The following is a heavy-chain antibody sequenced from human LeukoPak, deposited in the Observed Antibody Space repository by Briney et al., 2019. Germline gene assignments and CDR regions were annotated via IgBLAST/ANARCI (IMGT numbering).Heavy chain of an antibody. CDR3: AKDGYYDSSGYYYGDAFDI. CDR1: GXTXSSYA. J-gene: IGHJ3*02. Sequence: LRLSCAXSGXTXSSYAMSWVRQAPGKGLEWVSAISGSGGSTYYADSVKGRFTISRDNSKNTLYLQMNSLRAEDTAVYYCAKDGYYDSSGYYYGDAFDIWGQGTMVTVSS. CDR2: ISGSGGST. D-gene: IGHD3-22*01. V-gene: IGHV3-23*01.